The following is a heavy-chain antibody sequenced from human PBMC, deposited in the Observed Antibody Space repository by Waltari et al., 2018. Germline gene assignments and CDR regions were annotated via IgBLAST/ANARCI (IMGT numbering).Heavy chain of an antibody. V-gene: IGHV1-2*02. J-gene: IGHJ4*02. D-gene: IGHD3-22*01. CDR2: INPNSGGT. CDR3: ARERRYYYDSSGYYDY. CDR1: GYTFTGYY. Sequence: QVQLMQSGAAVKKPGASVKVSCKASGYTFTGYYMHWVRQAPGKGLEWMGWINPNSGGTNYAQKFQGRVTMTRDTSISTAYMELSRLRSDDTAVYYCARERRYYYDSSGYYDYWGQGTLVTVSS.